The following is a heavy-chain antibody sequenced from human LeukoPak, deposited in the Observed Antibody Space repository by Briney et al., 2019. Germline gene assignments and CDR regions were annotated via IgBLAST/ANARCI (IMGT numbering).Heavy chain of an antibody. CDR3: ARSPHILTGENFDF. CDR2: INVNSGGT. Sequence: ASVKVSCKASGYTFTSYDINWVRQATGQGLEWMGWINVNSGGTNYAQKFYARVTMTRDTSISAAYMELSRLRSDDTAVFYCARSPHILTGENFDFWGQGTLVTVSS. D-gene: IGHD3-9*01. V-gene: IGHV1-2*02. J-gene: IGHJ4*02. CDR1: GYTFTSYD.